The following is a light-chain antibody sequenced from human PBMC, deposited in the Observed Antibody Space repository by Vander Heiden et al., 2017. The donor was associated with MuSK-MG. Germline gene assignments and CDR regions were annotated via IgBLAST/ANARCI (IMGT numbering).Light chain of an antibody. Sequence: EIVMTQSPATLSVSPGERATHSCRASQSVSSNLAWYQQKPGQAPRLLIYGASTRATGIPARFSGSGYGTEFTLTISSRQSEDFAVYYCQQNNNWPLYTFGQGTKMEIK. CDR1: QSVSSN. CDR3: QQNNNWPLYT. J-gene: IGKJ2*01. CDR2: GAS. V-gene: IGKV3-15*01.